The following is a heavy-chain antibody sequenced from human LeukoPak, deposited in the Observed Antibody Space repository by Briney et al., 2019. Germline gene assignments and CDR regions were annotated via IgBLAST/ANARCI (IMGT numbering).Heavy chain of an antibody. J-gene: IGHJ4*02. CDR1: GYSFTNYW. CDR3: ARHDKGYSGYVTLDY. CDR2: INPGYSDI. V-gene: IGHV5-51*01. D-gene: IGHD5-12*01. Sequence: GESLKISCKGSGYSFTNYWIGWVRQMPGKGLEWMGIINPGYSDIRYSPSFQGQVTISADKSISTAYLQWSSLKASDTAIYYCARHDKGYSGYVTLDYWGQGTLVTVSS.